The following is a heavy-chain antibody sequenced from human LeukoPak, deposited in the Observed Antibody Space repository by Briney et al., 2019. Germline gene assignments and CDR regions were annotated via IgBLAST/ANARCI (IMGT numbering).Heavy chain of an antibody. J-gene: IGHJ6*03. D-gene: IGHD5-24*01. V-gene: IGHV5-51*01. CDR1: GYSFSSYW. CDR3: ARRAEMAPAYYYNYMDV. Sequence: GESLKISCKGSGYSFSSYWIVWVRQMPGKGLEWMGIINPGDSDTRYSPSFQGQVTISADKSINTACLQWSSLKASDTAMYYCARRAEMAPAYYYNYMDVWGKGTTVTVSS. CDR2: INPGDSDT.